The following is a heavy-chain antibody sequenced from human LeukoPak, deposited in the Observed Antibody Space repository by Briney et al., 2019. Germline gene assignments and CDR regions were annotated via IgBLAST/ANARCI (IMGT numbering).Heavy chain of an antibody. CDR2: IYYSGST. CDR1: GGSISSYY. CDR3: ARARIAAAGDVIDY. V-gene: IGHV4-59*01. Sequence: SETLSLTCTVSGGSISSYYWSWIRQPPAKGLEWTGYIYYSGSTNYNPSLKSRVTISVDTSKNQFSLKLSSVTAADTAVYYCARARIAAAGDVIDYWGQGTLVTVSS. D-gene: IGHD6-13*01. J-gene: IGHJ4*02.